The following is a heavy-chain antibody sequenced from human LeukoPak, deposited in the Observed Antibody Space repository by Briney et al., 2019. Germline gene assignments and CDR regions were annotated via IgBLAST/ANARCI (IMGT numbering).Heavy chain of an antibody. V-gene: IGHV3-9*01. CDR1: GFTFDDYA. CDR3: AKDDGGAFDI. J-gene: IGHJ3*02. CDR2: ISWNSGSI. Sequence: GGSLRLSCAASGFTFDDYATHWVRQAPGKGLEWVSGISWNSGSIGYADSVKGRFTISRDNAKNSLYLQMNSLRAEDTALYYCAKDDGGAFDIWGQGTMVTVSS.